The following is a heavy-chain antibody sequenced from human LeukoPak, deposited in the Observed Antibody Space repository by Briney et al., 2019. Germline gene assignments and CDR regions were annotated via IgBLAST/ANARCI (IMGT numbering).Heavy chain of an antibody. Sequence: GGSLRLSCAASGINAWMAWVRQAPGKGLEWVGFIRSKAYGGTTEHAASVKGRFTISRDDSKSIAYLQMNSLKTEDTAVYYCTGSFGELTFFDYWGQGTLVTVSS. V-gene: IGHV3-49*04. CDR3: TGSFGELTFFDY. D-gene: IGHD3-10*01. CDR1: GINAW. CDR2: IRSKAYGGTT. J-gene: IGHJ4*02.